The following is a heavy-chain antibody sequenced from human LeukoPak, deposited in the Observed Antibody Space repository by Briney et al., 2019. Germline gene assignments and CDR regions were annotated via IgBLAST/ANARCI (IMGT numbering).Heavy chain of an antibody. CDR1: GDSISSNDYY. Sequence: SQTLSLTCTVSGDSISSNDYYWSWIRQPPGKGLEWIGYIYYSGSTYYNPSLKSRLTISADTSKNQFSLKLSSVTAADTAVYYCARNAISGSYYKNYYFDYWGQGTLVTVSS. V-gene: IGHV4-30-4*01. J-gene: IGHJ4*02. CDR3: ARNAISGSYYKNYYFDY. D-gene: IGHD3-10*01. CDR2: IYYSGST.